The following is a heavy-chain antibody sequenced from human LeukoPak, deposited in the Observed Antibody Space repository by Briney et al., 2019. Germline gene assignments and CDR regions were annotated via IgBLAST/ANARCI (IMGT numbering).Heavy chain of an antibody. D-gene: IGHD3-22*01. J-gene: IGHJ4*02. V-gene: IGHV4-59*01. CDR1: GGSISSYY. CDR2: TYYSGST. Sequence: PSETLSLTCTVSGGSISSYYWSWIRQPPGKGLEWIGYTYYSGSTNYNPSLKSRVTISVDTSKKQFSLKLSSVTAADTAVFYCARAPYDSSGSLDYWGQGTLVTVSS. CDR3: ARAPYDSSGSLDY.